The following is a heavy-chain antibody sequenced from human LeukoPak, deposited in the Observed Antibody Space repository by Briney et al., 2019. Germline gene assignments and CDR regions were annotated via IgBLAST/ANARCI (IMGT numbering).Heavy chain of an antibody. CDR1: GASISSSSYF. CDR2: VYYSGRT. J-gene: IGHJ3*02. CDR3: ARPLDTSLANPFDI. V-gene: IGHV4-39*01. Sequence: SETLSLTCTVSGASISSSSYFWGWIRQSPGKGLEYIGSVYYSGRTYYNPSLKSRVTISLDTSTNQFSLRLTSVTAADTAVYYCARPLDTSLANPFDIWGHGTMVTVSS. D-gene: IGHD3-16*01.